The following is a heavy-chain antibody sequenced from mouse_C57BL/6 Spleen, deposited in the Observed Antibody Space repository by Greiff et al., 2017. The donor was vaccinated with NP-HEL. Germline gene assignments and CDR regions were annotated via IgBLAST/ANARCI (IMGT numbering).Heavy chain of an antibody. D-gene: IGHD1-1*01. J-gene: IGHJ1*01. V-gene: IGHV5-17*01. Sequence: EVKLMESGGGLVKPGGSLKLSCAASGFTFSDYGMHWVRQAPEKGLEWVAYISSGSSTIYYADTVKGRFTISRDNAKNTLFLQMTSLRSEDTAMYYCALLLLGFDVWGQGTPVTVSA. CDR3: ALLLLGFDV. CDR1: GFTFSDYG. CDR2: ISSGSSTI.